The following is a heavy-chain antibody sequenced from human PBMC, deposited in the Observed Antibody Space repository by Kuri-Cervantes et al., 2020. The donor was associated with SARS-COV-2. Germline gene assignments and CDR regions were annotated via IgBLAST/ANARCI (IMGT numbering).Heavy chain of an antibody. CDR2: ISYDGSNK. CDR1: GFTFSSYA. CDR3: AKRAMMGMDV. Sequence: GESLKISCAASGFTFSSYAMHWVRQAPGKGLEWVAVISYDGSNKYYADSVKGRFTISRDNSKNTLYLQMNSLRAEDTAVYYCAKRAMMGMDVWGQGTTVTVSS. V-gene: IGHV3-30*07. J-gene: IGHJ6*02. D-gene: IGHD3-22*01.